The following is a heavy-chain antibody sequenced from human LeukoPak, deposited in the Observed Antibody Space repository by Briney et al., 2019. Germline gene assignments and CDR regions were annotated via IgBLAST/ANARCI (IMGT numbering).Heavy chain of an antibody. D-gene: IGHD3-22*01. CDR2: INPNSGGT. V-gene: IGHV1-2*06. CDR1: GYTFTGYY. J-gene: IGHJ4*02. Sequence: ASVKVSCKASGYTFTGYYMHWVRQAPGQGLEWMGRINPNSGGTNYAQKFQGRVTMTRDTSISTAYMELSRLRSDDTAVYYCARVFPGDYYDSSGHPRTYYFDYWGQGTLVTVSS. CDR3: ARVFPGDYYDSSGHPRTYYFDY.